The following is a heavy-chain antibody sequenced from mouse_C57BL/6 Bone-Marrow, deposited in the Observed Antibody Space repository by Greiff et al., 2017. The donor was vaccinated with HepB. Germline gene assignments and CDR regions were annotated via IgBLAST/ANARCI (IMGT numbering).Heavy chain of an antibody. CDR3: ARWFRSYWYFDV. V-gene: IGHV1-63*01. CDR2: IYPGGGYT. D-gene: IGHD2-2*01. CDR1: GYTFTNYW. Sequence: VHLVESGAELVRPGTSVKMSCKASGYTFTNYWIGWAKQRPGHGLEWIGDIYPGGGYTNYNEKFKGKATLTADKSSSTAYMQFSSLTSEDSAIYYCARWFRSYWYFDVWGTGTTVTVSS. J-gene: IGHJ1*03.